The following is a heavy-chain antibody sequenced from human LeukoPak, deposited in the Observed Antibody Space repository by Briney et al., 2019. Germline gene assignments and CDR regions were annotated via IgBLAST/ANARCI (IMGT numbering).Heavy chain of an antibody. Sequence: SETLSLTCTVSGYSISSGYYWGWIRQPPGKGLEWIGSIYHSGSTYYNPSLKSRVTISVDTSKNQFSLKLSSVTAADTAVYYCARAEVLDWFDPWGQGTLVTVSS. CDR2: IYHSGST. D-gene: IGHD2-8*02. CDR3: ARAEVLDWFDP. J-gene: IGHJ5*02. CDR1: GYSISSGYY. V-gene: IGHV4-38-2*02.